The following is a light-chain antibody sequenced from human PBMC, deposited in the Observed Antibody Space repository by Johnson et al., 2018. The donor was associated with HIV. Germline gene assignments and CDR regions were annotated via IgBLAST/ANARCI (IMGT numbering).Light chain of an antibody. CDR2: DNN. CDR3: GTWDSSLIAVYV. CDR1: SSNIGNNY. Sequence: QSVLTQPPSVSAAPGQKVTISCSGSSSNIGNNYVSWYQQLPGTAPKLLIYDNNKRPSGIPDRFSGSKSGTSATLGITGLQTGDEADYNCGTWDSSLIAVYVFGTGTKVTVL. V-gene: IGLV1-51*01. J-gene: IGLJ1*01.